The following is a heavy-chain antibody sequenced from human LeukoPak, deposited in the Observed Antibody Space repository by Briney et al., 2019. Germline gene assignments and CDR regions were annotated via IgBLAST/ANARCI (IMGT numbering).Heavy chain of an antibody. CDR3: ARRAPYDSSGYSFDY. CDR2: IYSGGST. J-gene: IGHJ4*02. D-gene: IGHD3-22*01. CDR1: GFTVSSNY. Sequence: GGSLRLSCAASGFTVSSNYMSWVRQAPGKRLEWVSVIYSGGSTYYADSVKGRFTISRDNSKNTLYLQMNSLRAEDTAVYYCARRAPYDSSGYSFDYWGQGTLVTVSS. V-gene: IGHV3-53*01.